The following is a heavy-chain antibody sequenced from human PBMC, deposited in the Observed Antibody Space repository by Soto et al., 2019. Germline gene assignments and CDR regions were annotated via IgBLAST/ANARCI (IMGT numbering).Heavy chain of an antibody. V-gene: IGHV1-18*01. J-gene: IGHJ5*02. CDR2: INAYNGNT. Sequence: QVQLVQSGAEVKKPGASVKVSCKASGYTFTSHGISWVRQAPGQGLEWMGWINAYNGNTNYARKLEGRVTMTADTSTSTAYMALRSLRSDDTAVYYWARVLPQFDTWGQGTLVTVSS. CDR3: ARVLPQFDT. CDR1: GYTFTSHG.